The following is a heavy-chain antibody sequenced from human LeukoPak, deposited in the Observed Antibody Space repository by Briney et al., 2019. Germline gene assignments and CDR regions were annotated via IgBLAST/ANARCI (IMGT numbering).Heavy chain of an antibody. CDR2: IKQDGSEK. Sequence: PGGSLRLPCAASGFTFSSYWMSWVRQDPGKGLERVANIKQDGSEKYYVDAVKGRFTISRDNAKNSLYLQMNSLKAEDTAVYYCARDFRITYYYGSGSYYLDYWGQGTLVTVSS. V-gene: IGHV3-7*01. J-gene: IGHJ4*02. D-gene: IGHD3-10*01. CDR3: ARDFRITYYYGSGSYYLDY. CDR1: GFTFSSYW.